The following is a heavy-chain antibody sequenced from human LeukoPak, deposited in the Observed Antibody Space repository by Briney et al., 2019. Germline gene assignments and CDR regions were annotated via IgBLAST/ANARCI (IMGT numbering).Heavy chain of an antibody. CDR1: GYTFTSYD. CDR2: MNPNGGNT. Sequence: RASVKVSCKASGYTFTSYDINWVRQATGQGLEWMGWMNPNGGNTGYAQKFQGRVTMTRNTSISTAYMELSSLRSEDTAVYYCARGYYGSGSYFDVTWFDPWGQGTLVTVSS. V-gene: IGHV1-8*01. J-gene: IGHJ5*02. D-gene: IGHD3-10*01. CDR3: ARGYYGSGSYFDVTWFDP.